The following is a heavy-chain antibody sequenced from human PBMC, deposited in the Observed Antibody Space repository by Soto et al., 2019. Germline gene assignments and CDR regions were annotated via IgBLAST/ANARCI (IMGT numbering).Heavy chain of an antibody. CDR2: VSDSGGST. D-gene: IGHD1-26*01. CDR1: GFTFSSYA. V-gene: IGHV3-23*01. J-gene: IGHJ4*02. CDR3: ARTIVGGVVHAFDF. Sequence: VQLLESGGGLVQPGGSLRLSCAASGFTFSSYAMNWVRQAPGQGLEWVSTVSDSGGSTYYADSVQGRFTISRDNSKNTLFLHMNSLGAEDTALYYCARTIVGGVVHAFDFWAQGTLVTVSS.